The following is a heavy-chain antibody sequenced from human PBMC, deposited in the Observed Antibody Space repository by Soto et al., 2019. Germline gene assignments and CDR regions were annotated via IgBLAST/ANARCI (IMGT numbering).Heavy chain of an antibody. CDR1: EVSFIWYY. V-gene: IGHV4-34*01. CDR2: INHSGST. CDR3: ARGLRRPYRSGSYYKEAWFDS. Sequence: LXLTCAVYEVSFIWYYWSGIRRPPGKGLEWIWEINHSGSTNYNPSLKSRVTISVDTSKNQFPLKLSTVTAADKAVYYCARGLRRPYRSGSYYKEAWFDSWGQGTLVTVSS. J-gene: IGHJ5*01. D-gene: IGHD3-10*01.